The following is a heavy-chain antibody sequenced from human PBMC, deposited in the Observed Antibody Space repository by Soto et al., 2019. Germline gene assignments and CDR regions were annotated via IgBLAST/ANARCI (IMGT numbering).Heavy chain of an antibody. D-gene: IGHD3-22*01. V-gene: IGHV1-18*01. CDR1: GYTFTSYG. J-gene: IGHJ4*02. CDR2: ISAYNGNT. CDR3: ARSPYYYDSSGYSYYFDY. Sequence: QVQLVQSGAEVKKPGASVKVSCKASGYTFTSYGISWVRQAPGQGLEWMGWISAYNGNTNYAQKLQGRVTMTTDTPTSTAYMELRSLRSDDTAVYYCARSPYYYDSSGYSYYFDYWGQGTLVTVSS.